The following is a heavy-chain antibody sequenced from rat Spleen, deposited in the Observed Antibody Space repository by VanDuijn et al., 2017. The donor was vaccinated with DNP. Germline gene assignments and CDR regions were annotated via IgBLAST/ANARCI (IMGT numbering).Heavy chain of an antibody. J-gene: IGHJ2*01. CDR3: ARGPNYGGYSDFFDY. Sequence: EVKLVESGGGLVQPGRSLKLSCAASGFNFNDYWMGWVRQAPGKGLEWIGKINKDSSSINYSPSLKDKFTISRDNAQNTLYLQMSKLGSEDTAIYYCARGPNYGGYSDFFDYWGQGVMVTVSS. V-gene: IGHV4-2*01. CDR1: GFNFNDYW. CDR2: INKDSSSI. D-gene: IGHD1-11*01.